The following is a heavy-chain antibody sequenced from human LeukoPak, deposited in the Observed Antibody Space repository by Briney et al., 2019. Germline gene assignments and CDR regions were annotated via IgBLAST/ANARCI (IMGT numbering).Heavy chain of an antibody. D-gene: IGHD5-12*01. Sequence: GGSLRLSCAASGFTLDDYAMHWVRQAPGKGLEWVSLISWDGGSTYYADSVKGRFTISRDNSKNSLYLQMNSLRAEDTALYYCANEGHSGYDGYWGQGTLVTVSS. J-gene: IGHJ4*02. V-gene: IGHV3-43D*04. CDR3: ANEGHSGYDGY. CDR2: ISWDGGST. CDR1: GFTLDDYA.